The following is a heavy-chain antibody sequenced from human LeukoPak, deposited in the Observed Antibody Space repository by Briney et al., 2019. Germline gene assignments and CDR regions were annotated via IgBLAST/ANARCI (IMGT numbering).Heavy chain of an antibody. V-gene: IGHV1-8*01. J-gene: IGHJ4*02. CDR3: ARGHWGIQLWSYFDY. D-gene: IGHD5-18*01. CDR1: GYTFTSHD. Sequence: GASVKVSCKASGYTFTSHDINWVRQATGQGLEWMGWMNPNSGNTGYAQKFQGRVTMTRNTSISTAYMELSSLRSEDTAVYYCARGHWGIQLWSYFDYWGQGTLVTVSS. CDR2: MNPNSGNT.